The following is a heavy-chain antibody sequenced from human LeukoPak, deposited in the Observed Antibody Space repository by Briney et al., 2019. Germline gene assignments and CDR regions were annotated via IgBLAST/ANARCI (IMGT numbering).Heavy chain of an antibody. V-gene: IGHV4-59*01. Sequence: SETLSLTCTVSGGSISSYYWSWIRQPPGKGLEWIGYIYYSGSTNYNPSLKSRVTISVDTSKNQFSLKLSSVTAADTAVCYCARGLTGTDAFDIWGQGTMVTVSS. CDR1: GGSISSYY. CDR2: IYYSGST. CDR3: ARGLTGTDAFDI. J-gene: IGHJ3*02. D-gene: IGHD1-20*01.